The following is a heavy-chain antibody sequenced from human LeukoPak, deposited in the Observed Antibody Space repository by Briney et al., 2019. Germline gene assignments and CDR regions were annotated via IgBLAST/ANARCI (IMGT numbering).Heavy chain of an antibody. CDR1: GFTFSSYS. CDR3: ARDVRGDAFDI. CDR2: ISSSSSYI. Sequence: GGSLRLSCAASGFTFSSYSMNWVRQAPGKGLEWVSSISSSSSYIYYADSVKGRCTISRDNAKNSLYLQMNSLRAEDTAVYYCARDVRGDAFDIWGQGTMVTVSS. D-gene: IGHD3-16*01. V-gene: IGHV3-21*01. J-gene: IGHJ3*02.